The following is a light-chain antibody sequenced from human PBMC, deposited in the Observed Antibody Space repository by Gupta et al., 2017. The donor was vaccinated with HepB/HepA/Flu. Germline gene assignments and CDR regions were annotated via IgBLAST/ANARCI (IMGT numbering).Light chain of an antibody. V-gene: IGKV2-28*01. CDR1: QSLVDSHGYTR. J-gene: IGKJ1*01. CDR2: FVS. Sequence: PASIFCRSSQSLVDSHGYTRLHWYLQKPGQSPQLLIYFVSYRASGVPDRFSGSGSGTLFTLKISRVEADDVGVYYCMQALHTPWTFGQGTTVEIK. CDR3: MQALHTPWT.